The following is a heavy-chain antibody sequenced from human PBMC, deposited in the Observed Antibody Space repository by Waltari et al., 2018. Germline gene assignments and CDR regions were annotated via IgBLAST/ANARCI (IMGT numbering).Heavy chain of an antibody. J-gene: IGHJ4*02. CDR2: ISSSGSTI. Sequence: EVQLVESGGGLVQPGGSLRLSCAASGFTFSSYEMNWVRQAPGKGLECVSYISSSGSTIYYADCVKGRFTISRDNAKNSLYLQMNSLRAEDTAVYYCARGYSSSWYSPPIDYWGQGTLVTVSS. D-gene: IGHD6-13*01. CDR1: GFTFSSYE. CDR3: ARGYSSSWYSPPIDY. V-gene: IGHV3-48*03.